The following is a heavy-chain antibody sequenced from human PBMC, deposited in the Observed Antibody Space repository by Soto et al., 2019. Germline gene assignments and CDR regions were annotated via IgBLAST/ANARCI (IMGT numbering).Heavy chain of an antibody. J-gene: IGHJ6*02. CDR3: YAHRSAITMRRRAIIGVYYYSGMDV. CDR2: IRSKAYGGTT. CDR1: GFIFGDYA. D-gene: IGHD3-10*01. V-gene: IGHV3-49*03. Sequence: EMQVVESGGGLVQPGRSLRLSCTASGFIFGDYAVSWFRQAPGKGLEWVGFIRSKAYGGTTDYAASVKGRFTISRDDSEMLVSLQLNCLKSEDTAVYYCYAHRSAITMRRRAIIGVYYYSGMDVWGQGTTVTVSS.